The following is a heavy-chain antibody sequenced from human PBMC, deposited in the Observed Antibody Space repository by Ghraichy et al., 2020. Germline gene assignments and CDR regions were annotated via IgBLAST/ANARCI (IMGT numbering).Heavy chain of an antibody. J-gene: IGHJ5*02. CDR2: ISDGGSVT. CDR1: GFSFSNYA. V-gene: IGHV3-23*01. CDR3: AKDGTMRVSMTVAFPWYDP. D-gene: IGHD6-19*01. Sequence: GGSLRLSCAASGFSFSNYAMTWVRQTPGKGLEWVSGISDGGSVTHYADSVKGRFTISRDNSKNTLYLQMNSLRVEDSAKYYCAKDGTMRVSMTVAFPWYDPWGQGTLVTVSS.